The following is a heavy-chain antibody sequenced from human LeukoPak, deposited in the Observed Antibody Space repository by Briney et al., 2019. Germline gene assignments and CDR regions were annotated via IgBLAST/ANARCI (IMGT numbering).Heavy chain of an antibody. CDR3: ARSGYYGGVYYYYYMDV. D-gene: IGHD3-3*01. CDR1: GFTFSSFW. V-gene: IGHV3-7*01. J-gene: IGHJ6*03. Sequence: GGSLRLSCAASGFTFSSFWMSWVRQAPGKGLEWVANIKQDGSEKYYVDSVKGRFTISRDNAKDSLYLQMNSLRAEDTAVYYCARSGYYGGVYYYYYMDVWGKGTTVTVSS. CDR2: IKQDGSEK.